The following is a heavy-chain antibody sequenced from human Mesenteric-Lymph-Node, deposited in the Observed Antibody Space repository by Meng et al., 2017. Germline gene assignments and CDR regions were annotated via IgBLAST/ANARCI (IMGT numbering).Heavy chain of an antibody. V-gene: IGHV3-23*01. CDR3: RSSSFTIDAPQTQVMLDI. D-gene: IGHD6-13*01. CDR2: ISGSGGST. Sequence: WVRQAPGKGLEWVSAISGSGGSTYYADSVKGRFTISRDNSKNTLYLQMNSLRAEDTAVYYCRSSSFTIDAPQTQVMLDIWGQGTMVTVSS. J-gene: IGHJ3*02.